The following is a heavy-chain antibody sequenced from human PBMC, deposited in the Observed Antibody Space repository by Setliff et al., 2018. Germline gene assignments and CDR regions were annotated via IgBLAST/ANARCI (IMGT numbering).Heavy chain of an antibody. J-gene: IGHJ4*02. CDR3: AREVLSTVVAWDY. Sequence: ASVKVSCKTSGYSLTVFGISWVRQAPGQGLEWMGCINPNSGDTTFAQKFQGRVTITRDTSNSTDYMELSRLTSDDTAVYYCAREVLSTVVAWDYWGQGTLVTVSS. V-gene: IGHV1-2*02. CDR1: GYSLTVFG. CDR2: INPNSGDT. D-gene: IGHD4-17*01.